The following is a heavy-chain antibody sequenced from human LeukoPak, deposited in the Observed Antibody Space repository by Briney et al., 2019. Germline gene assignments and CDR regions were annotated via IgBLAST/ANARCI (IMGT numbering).Heavy chain of an antibody. CDR2: MNPNSGNT. J-gene: IGHJ4*02. V-gene: IGHV1-8*01. Sequence: ASGKVCCKASGYTFTSYVINWVRRATGLGLGWRGWMNPNSGNTGYAQKLQGRVTTTRNTSISTAYMELSSLRSEDTAVYYCAREGKGRGAPSRFDYWGQGTLVTVSS. D-gene: IGHD1-26*01. CDR3: AREGKGRGAPSRFDY. CDR1: GYTFTSYV.